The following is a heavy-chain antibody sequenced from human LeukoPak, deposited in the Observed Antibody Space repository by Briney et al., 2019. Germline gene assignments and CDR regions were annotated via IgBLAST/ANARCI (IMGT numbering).Heavy chain of an antibody. V-gene: IGHV1-46*01. CDR1: GYSFTSNY. J-gene: IGHJ4*02. CDR2: IYPRDGST. Sequence: GASVKVSCKASGYSFTSNYIHWVRQAPGQGLEWMGMIYPRDGSTSCAQKFQGGVTVTRDTSTSTVHMELSGLRSEDTAVYYCARDQEAFDYWGQGTLVTVSS. CDR3: ARDQEAFDY.